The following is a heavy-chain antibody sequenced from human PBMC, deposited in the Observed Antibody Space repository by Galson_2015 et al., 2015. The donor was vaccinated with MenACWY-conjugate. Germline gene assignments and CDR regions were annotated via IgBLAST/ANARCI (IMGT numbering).Heavy chain of an antibody. CDR2: IDWDDDK. CDR3: ARSDGYPLDFDY. V-gene: IGHV2-70*04. J-gene: IGHJ4*02. CDR1: GFSLSTSGVG. Sequence: PALVKPTQNLTLTCTFSGFSLSTSGVGVGWIRQPPGKALEWLARIDWDDDKFYSTSLKTRLTISKDTSKNQVVLTMTNMDPVDTATYYCARSDGYPLDFDYWGQGTLVTVSS. D-gene: IGHD5-24*01.